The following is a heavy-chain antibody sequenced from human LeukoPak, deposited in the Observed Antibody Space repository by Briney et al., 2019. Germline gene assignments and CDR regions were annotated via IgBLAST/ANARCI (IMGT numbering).Heavy chain of an antibody. CDR3: ARNIVGPRQVDY. Sequence: SETLSLTCTVSGGSISSYYWSWIRQPPGKGLEWIGYIYYSGSTNYNPSLKSRATISVDTSKSQFPLKLSSVTAADTAIYYCARNIVGPRQVDYWGQGTLVTVSS. D-gene: IGHD1-26*01. J-gene: IGHJ4*02. CDR1: GGSISSYY. V-gene: IGHV4-59*01. CDR2: IYYSGST.